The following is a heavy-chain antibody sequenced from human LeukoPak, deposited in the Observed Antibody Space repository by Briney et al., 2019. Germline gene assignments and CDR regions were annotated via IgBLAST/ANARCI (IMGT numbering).Heavy chain of an antibody. CDR3: AREHTPYGSGCTAAY. V-gene: IGHV3-48*01. J-gene: IGHJ4*02. D-gene: IGHD6-19*01. CDR1: GFTFSSYG. Sequence: PGGSLRLSCAASGFTFSSYGVNWVRQAPGTGLEWVSYVSPSSSSIYYADSVEGRFTISRDNAKNSLYLQMNSLRAEDTAVYYCAREHTPYGSGCTAAYWGQGTLVTVSS. CDR2: VSPSSSSI.